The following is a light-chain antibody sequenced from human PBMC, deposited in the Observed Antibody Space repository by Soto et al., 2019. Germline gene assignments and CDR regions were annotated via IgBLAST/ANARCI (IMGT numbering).Light chain of an antibody. Sequence: ALTQPASVSGSPGQSITIYCIGTGSDIGGYNYVSWYQQHPGKAPTLMIYDVWARPLGVSHRFSGSKSGNTASLTISGLQGDDEADYYCSSYTADMTYVFGTGTKVTV. J-gene: IGLJ1*01. CDR3: SSYTADMTYV. CDR2: DVW. V-gene: IGLV2-14*03. CDR1: GSDIGGYNY.